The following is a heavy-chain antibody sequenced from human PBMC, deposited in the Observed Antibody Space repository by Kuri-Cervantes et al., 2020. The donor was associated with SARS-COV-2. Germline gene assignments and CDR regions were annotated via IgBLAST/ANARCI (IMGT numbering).Heavy chain of an antibody. Sequence: GESLKISCAASGFTFSSYAMSWVRQAPGKGLEWVSAISGSGGSTYYADSVKGRFTISRDNSKNTLYLQMNSLRAEDTAVYYCARGQTAMISWFDPWGQGTPVTVSS. CDR1: GFTFSSYA. D-gene: IGHD5-18*01. V-gene: IGHV3-23*01. CDR2: ISGSGGST. J-gene: IGHJ5*02. CDR3: ARGQTAMISWFDP.